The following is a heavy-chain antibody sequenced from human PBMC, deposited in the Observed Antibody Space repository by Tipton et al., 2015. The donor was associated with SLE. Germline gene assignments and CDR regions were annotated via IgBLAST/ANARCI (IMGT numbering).Heavy chain of an antibody. V-gene: IGHV3-7*01. J-gene: IGHJ4*02. D-gene: IGHD5-18*01. Sequence: SLRLSCAASGFTFNSHWLTWVRQAPGKGLEWVANIKPDGGEKYYLDSVKGRFTISRDNAKNSVYLHMSSLRAEDTAVYYCARGYTAMINWGQGTLVTVSS. CDR3: ARGYTAMIN. CDR1: GFTFNSHW. CDR2: IKPDGGEK.